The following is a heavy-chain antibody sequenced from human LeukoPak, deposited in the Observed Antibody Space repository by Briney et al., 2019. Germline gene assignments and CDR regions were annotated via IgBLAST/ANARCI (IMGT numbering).Heavy chain of an antibody. D-gene: IGHD3-10*01. J-gene: IGHJ4*02. CDR3: ARAITPLWFGELSLY. V-gene: IGHV1-46*01. Sequence: ASVKVSCKTSGYTFTSYYMHWVRQAPGQGLEWMGIINPSGGSTSYAQKFQGRVTITADESTSTAYMELSSLRSEDTAVYYCARAITPLWFGELSLYWGQGTLVTVSS. CDR1: GYTFTSYY. CDR2: INPSGGST.